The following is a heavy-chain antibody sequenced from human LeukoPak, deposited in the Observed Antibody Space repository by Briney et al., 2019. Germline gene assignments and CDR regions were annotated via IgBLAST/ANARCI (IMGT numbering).Heavy chain of an antibody. V-gene: IGHV3-7*01. CDR2: IKQDGSEK. CDR3: ARDRYSSSSYYYYYMDV. D-gene: IGHD6-6*01. Sequence: GGSLRLSCAASGFTFSSYWMSWVRQAPGKGLEWVANIKQDGSEKYYVDSVKGRFTISRDNAKNSLYLQMNSLSAEDTAVYYCARDRYSSSSYYYYYMDVWGKGTTVTVSS. CDR1: GFTFSSYW. J-gene: IGHJ6*03.